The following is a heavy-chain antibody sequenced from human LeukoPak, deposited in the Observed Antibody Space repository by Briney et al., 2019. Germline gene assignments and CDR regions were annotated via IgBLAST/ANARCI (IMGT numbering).Heavy chain of an antibody. CDR1: GYTFTSYY. CDR2: ISAYNGNT. CDR3: ARVYYYGSGSHNWFDP. Sequence: ASVKVSCKASGYTFTSYYMHWVRQAPGQGLEWVGWISAYNGNTNYAQKLQGRVTMTTDTSASTAYMELRSLRSDDTAVYYCARVYYYGSGSHNWFDPWGQGTLVTVSS. J-gene: IGHJ5*02. D-gene: IGHD3-10*01. V-gene: IGHV1-18*04.